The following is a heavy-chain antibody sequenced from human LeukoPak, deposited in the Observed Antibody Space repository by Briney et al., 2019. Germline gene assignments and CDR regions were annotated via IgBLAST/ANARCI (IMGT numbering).Heavy chain of an antibody. CDR2: ISGSGGST. D-gene: IGHD6-19*01. V-gene: IGHV3-23*01. CDR1: GFTFSSYA. J-gene: IGHJ4*02. Sequence: QSGGSLRLSCAASGFTFSSYAMSWVRQAPGKGLEWVSAISGSGGSTYYADSVKGRFTISRDNSKNTLYLQMNSLRAEDTAVYYCAEGLIRSKRTLGYSSGWYLDYWGQGTLVTVSS. CDR3: AEGLIRSKRTLGYSSGWYLDY.